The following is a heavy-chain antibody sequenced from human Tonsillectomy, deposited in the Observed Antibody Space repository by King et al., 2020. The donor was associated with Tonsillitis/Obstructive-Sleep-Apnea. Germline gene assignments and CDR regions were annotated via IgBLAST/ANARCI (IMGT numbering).Heavy chain of an antibody. CDR2: IKSKTDGGTT. Sequence: DVQLVESGGGLVKPGGSLRLSCAASGFTFSNAWMNWVRQAPGKGLEWVDRIKSKTDGGTTDYAAPVKGRLTISRDDSKNTLYLQMNSLKTEDTAVYYCTTESEWLQLGNFDFWGQGTLVTVSS. D-gene: IGHD5-24*01. CDR1: GFTFSNAW. V-gene: IGHV3-15*07. J-gene: IGHJ4*02. CDR3: TTESEWLQLGNFDF.